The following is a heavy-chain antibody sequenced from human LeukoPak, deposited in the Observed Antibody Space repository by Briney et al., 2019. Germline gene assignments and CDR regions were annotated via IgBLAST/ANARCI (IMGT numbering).Heavy chain of an antibody. D-gene: IGHD2-2*01. Sequence: PSGTLSLTCAVSGGSISSSNWWSWVRQPPGKGLEWIGEVYHSGSTNYNPSLKSRVTISVDKSKNQFSLKLSSVTAADTAVYYCARLYCSSTSCYEDNRGQGTLVTVSS. J-gene: IGHJ4*02. CDR1: GGSISSSNW. CDR3: ARLYCSSTSCYEDN. V-gene: IGHV4-4*02. CDR2: VYHSGST.